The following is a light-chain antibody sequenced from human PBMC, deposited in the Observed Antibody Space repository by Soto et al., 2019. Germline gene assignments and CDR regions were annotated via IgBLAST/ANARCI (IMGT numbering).Light chain of an antibody. CDR3: AAWDDSLNGRV. V-gene: IGLV1-44*01. Sequence: QSVLTQPPSASGTPGQRVTISCSGSSYSIGSNTVNWYRQLPGTAPKLLIYGHNQRPSGVPDRFSGSKSGTSASLAISGLQSEDEADYYCAAWDDSLNGRVFGGGTKLTVL. CDR1: SYSIGSNT. J-gene: IGLJ2*01. CDR2: GHN.